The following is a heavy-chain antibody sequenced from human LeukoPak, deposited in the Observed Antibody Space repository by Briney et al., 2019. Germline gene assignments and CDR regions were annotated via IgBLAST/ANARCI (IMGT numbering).Heavy chain of an antibody. CDR1: GGSISSGGYS. CDR3: ASLYGSGSYTFDY. D-gene: IGHD3-10*01. Sequence: SETLSLTCAVSGGSISSGGYSWSWIRQPPGKGLEWIGYIYHSGSTYYNPSLKSRVTISVDRSKNQFSLKLSSVTAADTAVYYCASLYGSGSYTFDYWGQGTLVTVPS. J-gene: IGHJ4*02. CDR2: IYHSGST. V-gene: IGHV4-30-2*01.